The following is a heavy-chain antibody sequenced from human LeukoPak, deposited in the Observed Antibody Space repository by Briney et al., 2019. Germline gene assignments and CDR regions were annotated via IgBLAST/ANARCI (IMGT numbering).Heavy chain of an antibody. D-gene: IGHD1-26*01. J-gene: IGHJ4*02. CDR1: GGSMSSHY. V-gene: IGHV4-59*11. Sequence: SVTLSLTCTVSGGSMSSHYWSWIRQPPGKGLEWIGYVYYSGSTNYSPSLKSRVTMSVDTSKNQFSLKLSSVTAADTAVYYCARGSGSYPGFDYWGQGTLVTVSS. CDR3: ARGSGSYPGFDY. CDR2: VYYSGST.